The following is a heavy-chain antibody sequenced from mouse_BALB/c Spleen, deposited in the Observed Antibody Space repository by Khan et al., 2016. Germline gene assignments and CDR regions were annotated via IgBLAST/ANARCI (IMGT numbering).Heavy chain of an antibody. D-gene: IGHD1-3*01. Sequence: QVQLQQSGAELMKPGASVKISCKATGYTFSSYWIEWVKQRPGHGLEWIGEIIPGSGSTNYNDKFKGKATFTADTSSNTAYMQLSSLTSEDSAVYYGASPSGNYAMDYWGQGTTVTVSS. V-gene: IGHV1-9*01. J-gene: IGHJ4*01. CDR2: IIPGSGST. CDR1: GYTFSSYW. CDR3: ASPSGNYAMDY.